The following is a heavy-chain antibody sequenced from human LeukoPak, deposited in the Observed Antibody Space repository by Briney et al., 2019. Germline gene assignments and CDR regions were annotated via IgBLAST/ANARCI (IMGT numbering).Heavy chain of an antibody. CDR1: GFTLSSYW. V-gene: IGHV3-74*01. Sequence: GGSLRLSCAASGFTLSSYWMHWVRQAPGKGLVWVSRINSDGSTTNYADSVKGRFTISRDNAKNTLYLQMNSLRAEDTAVYYCAREGDYYDSSGYYNWFDPWGQGTLVTVSS. CDR2: INSDGSTT. CDR3: AREGDYYDSSGYYNWFDP. J-gene: IGHJ5*02. D-gene: IGHD3-22*01.